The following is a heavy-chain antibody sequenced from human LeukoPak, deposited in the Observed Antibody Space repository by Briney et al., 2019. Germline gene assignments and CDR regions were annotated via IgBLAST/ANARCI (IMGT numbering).Heavy chain of an antibody. D-gene: IGHD2-2*01. CDR1: GYSFTSYW. CDR3: ARHYCSSTSCHYYFDY. Sequence: GESLKISCKGSGYSFTSYWIGWVRQMPGKGLEWMGIIYPGDSDTRYSPSFQGQVTISADKSIGTAYLQWSSLKASDTAMYYCARHYCSSTSCHYYFDYWGQGTLVTVSS. CDR2: IYPGDSDT. V-gene: IGHV5-51*01. J-gene: IGHJ4*02.